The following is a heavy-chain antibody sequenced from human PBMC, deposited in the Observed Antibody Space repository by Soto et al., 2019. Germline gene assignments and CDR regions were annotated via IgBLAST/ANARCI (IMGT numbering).Heavy chain of an antibody. CDR3: ARENLELPYYYYGMDV. V-gene: IGHV3-30-3*01. Sequence: GGSLRLSCAASGFTFSSYAMHWVRQAPGKGLEWVAVISYDGSNKYYADSVKGRFTISRDNSKNTLYLQMNSLRAEDTAVYYCARENLELPYYYYGMDVWGQGTTVTVSS. D-gene: IGHD1-7*01. CDR1: GFTFSSYA. J-gene: IGHJ6*02. CDR2: ISYDGSNK.